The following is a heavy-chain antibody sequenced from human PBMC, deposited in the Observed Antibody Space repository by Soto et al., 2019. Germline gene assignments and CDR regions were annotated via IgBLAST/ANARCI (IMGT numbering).Heavy chain of an antibody. V-gene: IGHV1-18*04. CDR1: GYTFTSYG. D-gene: IGHD5-12*01. J-gene: IGHJ5*02. Sequence: QVQLVQSGAEVKKPGASVMVSCKASGYTFTSYGISWIRQAPGQGLEWMGWINANNGNTDYAQNFQGRVTMTTDTPTSTAYMELRSLRSDDTAVYYCATSYDSGFDPWGQGTLVSVSS. CDR2: INANNGNT. CDR3: ATSYDSGFDP.